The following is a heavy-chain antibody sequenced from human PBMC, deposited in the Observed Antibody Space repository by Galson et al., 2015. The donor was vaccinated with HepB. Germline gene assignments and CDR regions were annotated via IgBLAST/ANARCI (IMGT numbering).Heavy chain of an antibody. Sequence: SLRLSCAASGFSFITYSMNWVRQAPRKGLEWVSSTSSSSTYIYYADSVKGRFTISEDNAKNSLYLQMNSLRAEDTAVYYCARGMTAVDAFDIWGQGTMVTVSS. V-gene: IGHV3-21*01. CDR3: ARGMTAVDAFDI. CDR2: TSSSSTYI. CDR1: GFSFITYS. J-gene: IGHJ3*02. D-gene: IGHD2-21*02.